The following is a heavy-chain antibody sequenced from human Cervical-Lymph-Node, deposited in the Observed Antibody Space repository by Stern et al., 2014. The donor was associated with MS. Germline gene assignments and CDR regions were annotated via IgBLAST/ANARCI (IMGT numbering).Heavy chain of an antibody. CDR1: GYTFTSYW. J-gene: IGHJ4*02. CDR2: IFPGGSDI. V-gene: IGHV5-51*01. CDR3: ARQRYFDY. Sequence: DQLVQSGPEVKRPGESLKISCQASGYTFTSYWIGGVRPMPGKGLEWIAIIFPGGSDIRYSPSFQGQVTISADKSSSTAYLQWNNLKASDTAIYYCARQRYFDYWGQGTLVTVSS.